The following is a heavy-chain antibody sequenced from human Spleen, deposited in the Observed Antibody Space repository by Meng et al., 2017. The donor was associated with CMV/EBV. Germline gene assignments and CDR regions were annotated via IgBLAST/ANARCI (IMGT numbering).Heavy chain of an antibody. CDR1: VGSVTSGSYY. CDR2: IYYSGST. J-gene: IGHJ5*02. Sequence: ASVGSVTSGSYYWTWIRQSPGKRLEWIGYIYYSGSTNYNSSLKSRLTISVDTSKNQFSLKLSSVTAADTAVYYCARGSTETDAWFAPWGQGTLVTVSS. D-gene: IGHD4-11*01. CDR3: ARGSTETDAWFAP. V-gene: IGHV4-61*01.